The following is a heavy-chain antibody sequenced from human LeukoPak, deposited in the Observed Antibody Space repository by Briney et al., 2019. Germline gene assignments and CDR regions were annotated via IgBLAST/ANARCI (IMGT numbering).Heavy chain of an antibody. CDR1: GGSISSYY. CDR3: ARHRDCSGGSCYSDAFDI. V-gene: IGHV4-59*08. CDR2: IYYSGST. J-gene: IGHJ3*02. D-gene: IGHD2-15*01. Sequence: SETLSLTCTVSGGSISSYYWSWIRQPPGKGLEWIGYIYYSGSTNYNPSLKSRVTISVDTSKNQFSLKLSSVTAADTAVYYCARHRDCSGGSCYSDAFDIWGQGTMVTVSS.